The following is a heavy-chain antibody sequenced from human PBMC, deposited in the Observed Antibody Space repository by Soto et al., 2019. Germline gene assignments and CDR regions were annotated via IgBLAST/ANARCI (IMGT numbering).Heavy chain of an antibody. V-gene: IGHV4-59*01. D-gene: IGHD2-15*01. J-gene: IGHJ1*01. Sequence: QVQLQESGPGLVKPSETLSLTCTVSGGSISSYYWSWIRQPPGKGLEWIGYIYYSGSTNYHPSLKRRATISVYTSKNQFSLKLSSVTAADPAVYYGASHIVVVVAAGERVEYFQHWGQGTLVTVSS. CDR2: IYYSGST. CDR1: GGSISSYY. CDR3: ASHIVVVVAAGERVEYFQH.